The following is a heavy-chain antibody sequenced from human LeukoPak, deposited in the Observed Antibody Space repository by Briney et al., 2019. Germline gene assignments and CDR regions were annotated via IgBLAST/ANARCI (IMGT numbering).Heavy chain of an antibody. CDR2: INSDGSST. Sequence: GGSLRLSCAASGFTFSSYWMHWDRQAPGKGLVWVSRINSDGSSTSYADSVKGRFTISRDNAKNTLYLQMNSLRAEDTAVYYCAKASSGWSPFDYWGQGTLVTVSS. V-gene: IGHV3-74*01. D-gene: IGHD6-19*01. J-gene: IGHJ4*02. CDR3: AKASSGWSPFDY. CDR1: GFTFSSYW.